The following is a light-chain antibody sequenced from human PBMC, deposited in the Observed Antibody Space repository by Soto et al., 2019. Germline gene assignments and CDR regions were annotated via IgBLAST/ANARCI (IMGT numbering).Light chain of an antibody. V-gene: IGLV1-44*01. CDR3: SSWDDSLNDPGVL. Sequence: QSVLTQPPSVSAAPGQKVTISCSGSSSNIGTYSVNWYQQFPGTAPRLLIYTNDQRPSGVPDRFVGSRSGTSASLAISELQSEDEADYFCSSWDDSLNDPGVLFGGGTKLTVL. CDR2: TND. CDR1: SSNIGTYS. J-gene: IGLJ2*01.